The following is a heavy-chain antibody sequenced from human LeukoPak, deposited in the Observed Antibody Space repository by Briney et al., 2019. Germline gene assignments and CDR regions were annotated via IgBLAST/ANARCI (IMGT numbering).Heavy chain of an antibody. Sequence: SETLSLTCTVSGGSITSSFYWSWIRQSPGKGLEWIGYIYDSGGTKYNPSLKSRLTISVDTSKNQFSLNLSSVTAADTAVYYCARASVLLSADYWGQGTLVTVSS. J-gene: IGHJ4*02. CDR1: GGSITSSFY. CDR2: IYDSGGT. CDR3: ARASVLLSADY. D-gene: IGHD3-16*01. V-gene: IGHV4-59*01.